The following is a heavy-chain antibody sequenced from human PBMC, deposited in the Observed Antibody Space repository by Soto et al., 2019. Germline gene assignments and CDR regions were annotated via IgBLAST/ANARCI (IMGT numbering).Heavy chain of an antibody. CDR3: ARGIFGSWTANDY. V-gene: IGHV3-74*01. D-gene: IGHD3-3*01. CDR1: GLTFSGSW. J-gene: IGHJ4*02. Sequence: EVQLVESGGGLVQPGGSLRLSCAASGLTFSGSWMHWVRQAPGKGLVWVSRINGDGSGTCYADFVKGRFTISRDDAKNTLFLQMNGLRAEDTAVYYCARGIFGSWTANDYWGQGTLVTVSS. CDR2: INGDGSGT.